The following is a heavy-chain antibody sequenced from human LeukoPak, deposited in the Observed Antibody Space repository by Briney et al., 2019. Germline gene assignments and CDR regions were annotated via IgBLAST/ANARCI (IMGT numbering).Heavy chain of an antibody. D-gene: IGHD3-22*01. J-gene: IGHJ2*01. V-gene: IGHV1-18*01. CDR2: ISAYNGNT. CDR1: GYTFTSYG. Sequence: ASVKVSCKASGYTFTSYGISWVRQASGQGLEWMGWISAYNGNTNYAQKLQGRVTMTTDTSTSTAYMELRSLRSDDTAVYYCARGADGNYDSSGYYSRWYFDLWGRGTLVTVSS. CDR3: ARGADGNYDSSGYYSRWYFDL.